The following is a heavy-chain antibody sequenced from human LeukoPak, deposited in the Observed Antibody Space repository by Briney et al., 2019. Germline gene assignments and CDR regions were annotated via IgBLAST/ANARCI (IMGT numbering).Heavy chain of an antibody. CDR1: GFTFSDYY. V-gene: IGHV3-11*04. Sequence: GGSLRLSCAASGFTFSDYYMSWIRQAPGKGLEWVSYISSSGSTIYYADSVKGRFTISRDNSKNTLYLQMNSLRAEDTAVYYCARDRGAAYYDFWSGYLTPTFDYWGQGTLVTVSS. D-gene: IGHD3-3*01. J-gene: IGHJ4*02. CDR2: ISSSGSTI. CDR3: ARDRGAAYYDFWSGYLTPTFDY.